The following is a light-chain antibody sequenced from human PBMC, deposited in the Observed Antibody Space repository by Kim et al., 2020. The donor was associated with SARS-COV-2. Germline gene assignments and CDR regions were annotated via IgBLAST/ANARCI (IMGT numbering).Light chain of an antibody. V-gene: IGLV1-44*01. J-gene: IGLJ3*02. CDR2: SNN. Sequence: ELTQPPSASGTPGQRVTISCSGSSSNIGSNNVVWYQQFPGAAPNVLIHSNNQRPSGIPDRFSGSRSGTSASQAISGLQSGDEADYYCAVWDDSLKQGVFGGGTQLTVL. CDR1: SSNIGSNN. CDR3: AVWDDSLKQGV.